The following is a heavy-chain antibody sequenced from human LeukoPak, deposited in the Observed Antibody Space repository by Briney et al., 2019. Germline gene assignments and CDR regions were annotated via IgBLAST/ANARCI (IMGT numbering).Heavy chain of an antibody. CDR2: IYHSGNS. CDR3: ARAETYSSGWYDAFFDY. V-gene: IGHV4-38-2*02. J-gene: IGHJ4*02. Sequence: SETLSLTCTVSDYSTSSGYYWGWIRQPPGKGLEWIGSIYHSGNSYYNPSLKSRATISVDTSKNHFSLRLRSVTAADTAIYYCARAETYSSGWYDAFFDYWGQGTLVTVSS. CDR1: DYSTSSGYY. D-gene: IGHD6-19*01.